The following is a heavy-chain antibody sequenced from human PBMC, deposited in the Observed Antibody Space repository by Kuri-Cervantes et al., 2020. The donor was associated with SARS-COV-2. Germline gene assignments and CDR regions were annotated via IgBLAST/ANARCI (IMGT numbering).Heavy chain of an antibody. D-gene: IGHD2-15*01. CDR1: GYTFTSYA. Sequence: ASVKVSCKASGYTFTSYAMHWVRQAPGQRLEWMGWINAGNGNTKYSQKFQGRVTITRDTSASTAYMELSSLRSEDTAVYYCATFPPELHCSGGSCYSGDYWGQGTLVTVSS. CDR2: INAGNGNT. J-gene: IGHJ4*02. CDR3: ATFPPELHCSGGSCYSGDY. V-gene: IGHV1-3*01.